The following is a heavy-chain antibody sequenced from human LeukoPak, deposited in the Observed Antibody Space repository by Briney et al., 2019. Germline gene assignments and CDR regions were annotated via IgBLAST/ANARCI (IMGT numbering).Heavy chain of an antibody. D-gene: IGHD2-15*01. CDR1: GFSFISHA. V-gene: IGHV3-23*01. CDR2: VTGSGHGT. Sequence: GGSLRLSCEVSGFSFISHAMSWVRQAPGKGLGWVSAVTGSGHGTYYADSVRGRFTISRDNSKNTVFLQMSSLRADDTAVYYCAKDKTAPGRPFDYWGQGTLVTVSA. CDR3: AKDKTAPGRPFDY. J-gene: IGHJ4*02.